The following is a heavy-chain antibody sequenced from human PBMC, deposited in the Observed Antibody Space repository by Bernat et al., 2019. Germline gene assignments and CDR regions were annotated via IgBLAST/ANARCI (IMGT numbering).Heavy chain of an antibody. J-gene: IGHJ3*02. D-gene: IGHD3-9*01. CDR3: ERAAGDHYYDILTGYSSFDI. Sequence: EVQLVESGGGVVRPGGSLRLSCAASGFTFDDYGMSWVRQAPGKGLEWVAGINWNGGSTGYADSVKGRFTISRDNAKNSLYLQMNRLSAEDTALYYCERAAGDHYYDILTGYSSFDIWGQGTLVTVSS. CDR1: GFTFDDYG. V-gene: IGHV3-20*04. CDR2: INWNGGST.